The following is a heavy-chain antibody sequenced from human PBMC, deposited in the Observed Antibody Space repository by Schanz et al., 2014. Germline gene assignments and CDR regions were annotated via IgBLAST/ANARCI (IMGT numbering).Heavy chain of an antibody. V-gene: IGHV3-23*04. J-gene: IGHJ4*02. CDR3: AKDLAAVGVFDY. CDR2: ISGSGVST. CDR1: GFTFSIYG. Sequence: VHLVESGGGVVQPGRSLRLSCAASGFTFSIYGMSWVRQAPGKGLEWISAISGSGVSTHYADSVKGRFTISRDNSKNTLDLQMNSLRAEDTAIYYCAKDLAAVGVFDYWGQGSLVTVSP. D-gene: IGHD6-13*01.